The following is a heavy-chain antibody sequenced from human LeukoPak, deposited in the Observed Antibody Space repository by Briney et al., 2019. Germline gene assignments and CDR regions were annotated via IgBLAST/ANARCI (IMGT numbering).Heavy chain of an antibody. CDR3: ARQTGSGLFILP. J-gene: IGHJ4*02. CDR2: IYYIGST. V-gene: IGHV4-59*01. D-gene: IGHD3/OR15-3a*01. Sequence: SETLSLTCTVSGISISSYYWSWIRQPPGKGLEWIGYIYYIGSTNYNPSLKSRVTISVDTSKNQFSLKLSSVTAADTAVYYCARQTGSGLFILPGGQGTLVTVSS. CDR1: GISISSYY.